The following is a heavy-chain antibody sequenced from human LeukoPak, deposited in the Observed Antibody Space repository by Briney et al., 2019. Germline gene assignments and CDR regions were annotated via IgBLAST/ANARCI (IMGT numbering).Heavy chain of an antibody. V-gene: IGHV1-24*01. Sequence: ASVKVSCKVSGSTLSKISIDWVRQAPGEGPEWMGSVGHEDGTTIHAQKFQGRFNMTVDTATDTAYMEKSSLMYEDTAIYYCATGAIVFDYWGQGTLVTVSS. CDR3: ATGAIVFDY. D-gene: IGHD3-22*01. CDR1: GSTLSKIS. CDR2: VGHEDGTT. J-gene: IGHJ4*02.